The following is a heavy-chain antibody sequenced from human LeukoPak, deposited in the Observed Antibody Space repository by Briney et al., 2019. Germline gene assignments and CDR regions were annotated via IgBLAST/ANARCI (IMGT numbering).Heavy chain of an antibody. V-gene: IGHV1-69*02. CDR2: IIPILGIA. CDR3: AMGCSGGSCYSLLDY. D-gene: IGHD2-15*01. Sequence: SVKVSCKASGYTFTGYYMHWVRQAPGQGLEWMGRIIPILGIANYAQKFQGRVTITADKSTSTAYMELSSLRSEDTAVYYCAMGCSGGSCYSLLDYWGQGTLVTVSS. CDR1: GYTFTGYY. J-gene: IGHJ4*02.